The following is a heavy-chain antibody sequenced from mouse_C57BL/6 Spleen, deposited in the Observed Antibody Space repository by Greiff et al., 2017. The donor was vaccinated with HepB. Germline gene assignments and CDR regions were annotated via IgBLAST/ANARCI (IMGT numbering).Heavy chain of an antibody. CDR2: IYPRDGST. V-gene: IGHV1-85*01. CDR1: GYTFTSYD. D-gene: IGHD1-1*01. J-gene: IGHJ4*01. Sequence: QVQLQQSGPELVKPGASVKLSCKASGYTFTSYDINWVKQRPGQGLEWIGWIYPRDGSTKYNEKFKGKATLTVDTSSSTAYMELHSLTSEDSAVYVCARGPCYYGSSFYAMDYWGQGTSVTVSS. CDR3: ARGPCYYGSSFYAMDY.